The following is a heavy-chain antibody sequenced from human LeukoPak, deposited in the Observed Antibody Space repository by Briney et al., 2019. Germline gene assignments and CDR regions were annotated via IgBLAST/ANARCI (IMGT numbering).Heavy chain of an antibody. D-gene: IGHD3-10*01. CDR3: AKDGNMVRGVIAPEWERRPFDY. CDR2: ISGSGGST. CDR1: GFTFSSYA. V-gene: IGHV3-23*01. J-gene: IGHJ4*02. Sequence: GGSLRLSCAASGFTFSSYAMSWVRQAPGKGLEWVSAISGSGGSTYYADSVKGRFTISRDNSKNTLYLQMNSLRAEDTAVYYCAKDGNMVRGVIAPEWERRPFDYWGQGTLVTVSS.